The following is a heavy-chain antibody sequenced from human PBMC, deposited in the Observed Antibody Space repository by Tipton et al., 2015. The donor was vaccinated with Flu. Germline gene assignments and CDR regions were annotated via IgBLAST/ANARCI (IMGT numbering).Heavy chain of an antibody. CDR3: AKGDYDILTGYQYFQH. Sequence: SLRLSCAASGFTFSSYAMSSVRQAPGKGLEWVSAISGSGGSTYYADSVKGRFTISRDNSKNTLYLQMNSLRAEDTAVYYCAKGDYDILTGYQYFQHWGQGTLVTVSS. CDR1: GFTFSSYA. V-gene: IGHV3-23*01. D-gene: IGHD3-9*01. J-gene: IGHJ1*01. CDR2: ISGSGGST.